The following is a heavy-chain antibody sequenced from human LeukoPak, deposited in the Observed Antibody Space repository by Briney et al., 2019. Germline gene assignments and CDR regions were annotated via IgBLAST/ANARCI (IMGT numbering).Heavy chain of an antibody. Sequence: SETLSLTCTVSGYSISSGYYWGWIRQPPGKGLEWIGSIYHSGTTYHHPSLKSRVTISVDTSKNQFSLKLSSVTAADTAVYYCARDQYDIPSWFDPWGQGTLVTVSS. CDR3: ARDQYDIPSWFDP. CDR2: IYHSGTT. V-gene: IGHV4-38-2*02. CDR1: GYSISSGYY. J-gene: IGHJ5*02. D-gene: IGHD3-9*01.